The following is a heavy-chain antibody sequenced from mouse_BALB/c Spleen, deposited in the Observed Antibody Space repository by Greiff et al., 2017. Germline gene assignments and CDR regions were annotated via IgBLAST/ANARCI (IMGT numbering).Heavy chain of an antibody. CDR3: ARHGKLPYAMDY. V-gene: IGHV5-12-2*01. CDR2: ISNGGGST. Sequence: EVMLVESGGGLVQPGGSLKLSCAASGFTFSSYTMSWVRQTPEKRLEWVAYISNGGGSTYYPDTVKGRFTISRDNAKNTLYLQMSSLKSEDTAMYYCARHGKLPYAMDYWGQGTSVTVSS. D-gene: IGHD5-5*01. CDR1: GFTFSSYT. J-gene: IGHJ4*01.